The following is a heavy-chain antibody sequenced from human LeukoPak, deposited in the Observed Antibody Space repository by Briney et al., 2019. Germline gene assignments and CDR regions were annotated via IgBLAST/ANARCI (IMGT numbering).Heavy chain of an antibody. CDR2: IYYSGST. J-gene: IGHJ5*02. V-gene: IGHV4-39*02. Sequence: SETLSLTCTVSGGSISSSSYYWGWIRQPPGKGLEWLGSIYYSGSTYYNPSLKSRVTISVDTSKNQFSLKLSSVTAADTAVYYCARDMIRKDGWFDPWGQGTLVTVSS. D-gene: IGHD3-10*01. CDR1: GGSISSSSYY. CDR3: ARDMIRKDGWFDP.